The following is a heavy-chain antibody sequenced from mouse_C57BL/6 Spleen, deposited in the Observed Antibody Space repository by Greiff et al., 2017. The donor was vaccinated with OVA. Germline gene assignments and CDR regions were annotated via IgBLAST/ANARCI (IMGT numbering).Heavy chain of an antibody. CDR2: IDPSDSYT. D-gene: IGHD1-1*01. CDR3: ARGAITTVVGYAMDY. V-gene: IGHV1-69*01. CDR1: GYTFTSYW. Sequence: QVQLQQPGAELVMPGASVKLSCKASGYTFTSYWMHWVKQRPGQGLEWIGEIDPSDSYTNYNQKFKGKSTLTVDKSSSTAYMQLSSLTSEDSAVYYCARGAITTVVGYAMDYWGQGTSVTVSS. J-gene: IGHJ4*01.